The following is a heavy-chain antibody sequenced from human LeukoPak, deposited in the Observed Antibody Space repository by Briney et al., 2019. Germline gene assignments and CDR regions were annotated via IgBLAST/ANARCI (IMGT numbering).Heavy chain of an antibody. CDR1: GGSISSSSYY. J-gene: IGHJ4*02. CDR3: AGYGYYFDY. Sequence: PSETLSLTCTVSGGSISSSSYYWGWIRQPPGKGLEWIGYIYYSGSTNYNPSPKSRVTISVDTSKNQFSLKLSSVTAADTAVYYCAGYGYYFDYWGQGTLVTVSS. V-gene: IGHV4-61*05. CDR2: IYYSGST. D-gene: IGHD5-12*01.